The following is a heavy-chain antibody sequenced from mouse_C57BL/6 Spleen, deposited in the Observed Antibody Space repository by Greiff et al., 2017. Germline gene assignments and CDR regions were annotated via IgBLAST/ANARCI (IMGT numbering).Heavy chain of an antibody. CDR3: TANWDFYFDY. CDR2: IRLKSDNYAT. J-gene: IGHJ2*01. V-gene: IGHV6-3*01. D-gene: IGHD4-1*01. CDR1: GFTFSNYW. Sequence: EVKLVESGGGLVQPGGSMKLSCVASGFTFSNYWMNWVRQSPEKGLEWVAQIRLKSDNYATHYAESVKGRFTISRDDSKSSVYLQMNNLRAEDTGIYYCTANWDFYFDYWGQGTTLTVSS.